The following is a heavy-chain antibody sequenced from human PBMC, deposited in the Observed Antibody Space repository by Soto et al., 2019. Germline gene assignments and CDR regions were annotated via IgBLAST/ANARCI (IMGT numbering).Heavy chain of an antibody. Sequence: SVKVSCKASGGTFSSYAISWVRQAPGQGLEWMGGIIPIFGTANYAQKFQGRVTITADESTSTAYMELSSLRSEDTAVYYCARNGLRTYGMDVWGQGTTVTVSS. CDR2: IIPIFGTA. CDR3: ARNGLRTYGMDV. CDR1: GGTFSSYA. D-gene: IGHD5-12*01. V-gene: IGHV1-69*13. J-gene: IGHJ6*02.